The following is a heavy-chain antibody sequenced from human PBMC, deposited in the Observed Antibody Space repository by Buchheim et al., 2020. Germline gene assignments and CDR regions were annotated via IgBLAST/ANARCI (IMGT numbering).Heavy chain of an antibody. CDR1: GFTFSSYG. CDR2: ISYDGSNK. D-gene: IGHD2-15*01. CDR3: AKEQDIVVVVAATGPTEYGMDV. J-gene: IGHJ6*02. Sequence: QVQLVESGGGVVQPGRSLRLSCAASGFTFSSYGMHWVRQAPGKGLEWVAVISYDGSNKYYADSVKGRFTISSDNSKNTLYLQMNSLRAEDTAVYYYAKEQDIVVVVAATGPTEYGMDVWGQGTT. V-gene: IGHV3-30*18.